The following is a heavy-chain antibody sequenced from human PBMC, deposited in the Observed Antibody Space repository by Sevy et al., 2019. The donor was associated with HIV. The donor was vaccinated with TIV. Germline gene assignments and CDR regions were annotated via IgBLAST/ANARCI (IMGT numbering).Heavy chain of an antibody. J-gene: IGHJ4*02. D-gene: IGHD3-22*01. CDR3: ATTKDYYETSGCPFDY. V-gene: IGHV1-24*01. Sequence: ASVKVSCKVSGYTLTKLSMHWVRQAPGKGLEWMGSFDPEDGETLYAQKLQGRVIMTEDTSTDTAYMEVNSLRSEDTAVYYCATTKDYYETSGCPFDYWGQGTLVTVSS. CDR2: FDPEDGET. CDR1: GYTLTKLS.